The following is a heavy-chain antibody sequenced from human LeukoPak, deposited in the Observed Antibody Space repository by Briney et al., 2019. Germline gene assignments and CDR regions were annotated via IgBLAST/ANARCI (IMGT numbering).Heavy chain of an antibody. D-gene: IGHD3-10*01. Sequence: PGGSLRLSCTASGFNFRSFLMSWVRQAPGKGLEWVANIKQDGSETYYVGSVKGRFTISRDNAKNSLFLQMNSLKAEDTAVYYCASHPRDYFDYWGQGTLVTVSS. CDR1: GFNFRSFL. J-gene: IGHJ4*02. CDR2: IKQDGSET. CDR3: ASHPRDYFDY. V-gene: IGHV3-7*01.